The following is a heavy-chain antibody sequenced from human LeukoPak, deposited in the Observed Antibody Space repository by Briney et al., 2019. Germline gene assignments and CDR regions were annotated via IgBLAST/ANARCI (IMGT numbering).Heavy chain of an antibody. D-gene: IGHD3-22*01. Sequence: ASVKVSCKASGYTFTSYGISWVRQAPGQGLEWMEWISAYNGNTNYAQKLQGRVTMTTDTSTSTAYMELRSLRSDDTAVYYCARGRYYDSSGYYPLGYWGQGTLVTVSS. CDR1: GYTFTSYG. J-gene: IGHJ4*02. V-gene: IGHV1-18*01. CDR2: ISAYNGNT. CDR3: ARGRYYDSSGYYPLGY.